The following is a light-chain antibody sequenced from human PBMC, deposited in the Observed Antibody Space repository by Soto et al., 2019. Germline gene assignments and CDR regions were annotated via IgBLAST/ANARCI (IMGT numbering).Light chain of an antibody. V-gene: IGKV1-9*01. Sequence: DMQLTQSPSFLSASVGDRVTITCRASQGIRSYLAWYQQKPGKAPKLLIYAASTLQSGVPSRFSGSGSGTEFTLTISSLQPEDFATYYCQQLNSYPRTFGPGTKVDIK. CDR2: AAS. J-gene: IGKJ3*01. CDR1: QGIRSY. CDR3: QQLNSYPRT.